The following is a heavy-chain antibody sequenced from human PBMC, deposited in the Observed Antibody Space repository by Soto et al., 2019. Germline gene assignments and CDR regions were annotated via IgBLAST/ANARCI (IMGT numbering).Heavy chain of an antibody. Sequence: EEQLVESGGGLIQPGGSLRLSCAASGFAVSDSYMNWVRQAPGKGLEWVSLIYAGGGTYYAGSVKGRFTISRDNSKNTRYLQMSSLRAEDTAVYYCARQRANEYGDPNDALDIWGQGTMVTVSS. V-gene: IGHV3-53*01. CDR1: GFAVSDSY. CDR3: ARQRANEYGDPNDALDI. J-gene: IGHJ3*02. D-gene: IGHD4-17*01. CDR2: IYAGGGT.